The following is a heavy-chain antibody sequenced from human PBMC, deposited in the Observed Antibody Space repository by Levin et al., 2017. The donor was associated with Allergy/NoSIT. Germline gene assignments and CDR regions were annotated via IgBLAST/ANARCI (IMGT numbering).Heavy chain of an antibody. D-gene: IGHD3-3*01. CDR3: AKDMRAHYDVWSGHAMDV. CDR1: GFSFSVYW. Sequence: GGSLRLSCAASGFSFSVYWMNWVRQAPGKGLEWVARISHNGSVTTYADSVKGRFSISRDNPKNTLYLQLSGLRGDDTAIYFCAKDMRAHYDVWSGHAMDVWGRGATVIVS. J-gene: IGHJ6*02. V-gene: IGHV3-74*03. CDR2: ISHNGSVT.